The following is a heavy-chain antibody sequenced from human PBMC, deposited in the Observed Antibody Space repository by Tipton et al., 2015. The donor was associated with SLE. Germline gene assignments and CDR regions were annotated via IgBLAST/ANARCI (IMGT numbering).Heavy chain of an antibody. Sequence: TLSLTCTVPGGSISSSSYYWGWIRQPPGKGLEWIGSIYYSGSTYYNPSLKSRVTISVDTSKNQFSLKLSSVTAADTAVYYCASMIVVIPVEARRDGMDVWGQGTTVTVSS. D-gene: IGHD2-2*01. CDR3: ASMIVVIPVEARRDGMDV. J-gene: IGHJ6*02. CDR2: IYYSGST. V-gene: IGHV4-39*07. CDR1: GGSISSSSYY.